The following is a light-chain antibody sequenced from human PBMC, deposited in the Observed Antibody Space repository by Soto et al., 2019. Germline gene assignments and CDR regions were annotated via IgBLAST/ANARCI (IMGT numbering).Light chain of an antibody. CDR3: QQYDNWPRT. V-gene: IGKV3-15*01. CDR1: QSVGIN. Sequence: EIVMAQSPATLSVSPGERATLSCRASQSVGINLAWYQQKAGQAPRLLIYDLSNRATGIPARFSGSGSGTEFTLTISSLQSEDFAVYYCQQYDNWPRTFGQGTKVEIK. J-gene: IGKJ1*01. CDR2: DLS.